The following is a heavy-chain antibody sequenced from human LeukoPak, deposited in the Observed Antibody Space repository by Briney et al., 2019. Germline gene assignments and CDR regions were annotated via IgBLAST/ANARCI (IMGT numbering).Heavy chain of an antibody. V-gene: IGHV5-51*01. CDR3: ARRLRTGGFDI. J-gene: IGHJ3*02. CDR2: IQPAESQT. D-gene: IGHD1-1*01. Sequence: GESLKISCMGPGYMITTYWIDWVRQVPGKGLEWMGLIQPAESQTRYNPSFQGQVTLSDDKSINTAYLQWSSLRPSDTAIYYCARRLRTGGFDIWGQGTEVTVSS. CDR1: GYMITTYW.